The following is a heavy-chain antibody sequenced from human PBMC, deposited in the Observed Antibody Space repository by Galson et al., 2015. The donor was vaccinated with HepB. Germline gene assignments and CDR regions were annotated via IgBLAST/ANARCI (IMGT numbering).Heavy chain of an antibody. CDR1: GFTFSSYT. CDR2: VKSKAAGETT. D-gene: IGHD6-19*01. V-gene: IGHV3-15*01. J-gene: IGHJ3*02. CDR3: TTGAGSFDT. Sequence: SLRLFCAASGFTFSSYTMSWVRQAPGKGLEWVGRVKSKAAGETTDYAAPVKGRFTVSRDDSKKMVYLQMNSLEIEDTAMYYCTTGAGSFDTWGQGTMVTVSS.